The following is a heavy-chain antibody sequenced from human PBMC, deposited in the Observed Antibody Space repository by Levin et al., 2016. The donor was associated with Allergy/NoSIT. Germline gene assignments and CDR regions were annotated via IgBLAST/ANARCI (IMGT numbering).Heavy chain of an antibody. CDR2: IYPGDSDT. CDR3: AVMQGVRGYNYYSGMDV. V-gene: IGHV5-51*01. CDR1: GYSFSSYW. J-gene: IGHJ6*02. D-gene: IGHD3-10*01. Sequence: GGSLRLSCKGSGYSFSSYWIGWVRQMPGKGLEWMGIIYPGDSDTTYSPSFQGQVTISADKSISTAYLQWSSLKASDTAMYYCAVMQGVRGYNYYSGMDVWGQGTTVTVSS.